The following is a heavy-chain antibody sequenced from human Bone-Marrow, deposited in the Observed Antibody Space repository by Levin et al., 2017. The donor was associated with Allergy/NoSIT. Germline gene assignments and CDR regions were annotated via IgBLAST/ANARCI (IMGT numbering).Heavy chain of an antibody. J-gene: IGHJ6*02. CDR1: GFTFSSYW. V-gene: IGHV3-74*01. Sequence: GGSLRLSCAASGFTFSSYWMHWVRQAPGKGLVWVSRINSDGSSTSYADSVKGRFTISRDNAKNTLYLQMNSLRAEATAVYYCARGIVGASDYYYYGMDVWGQGTTVTVSS. CDR3: ARGIVGASDYYYYGMDV. D-gene: IGHD1-26*01. CDR2: INSDGSST.